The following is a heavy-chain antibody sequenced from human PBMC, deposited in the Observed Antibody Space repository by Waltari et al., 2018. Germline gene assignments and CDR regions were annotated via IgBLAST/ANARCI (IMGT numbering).Heavy chain of an antibody. J-gene: IGHJ4*02. CDR3: AKDGGELPRYYFDY. V-gene: IGHV3-9*01. Sequence: EVQLVESGGGLVQPGRSLRLSCAASGFTFDDYAMHWVRPAPGKGLEWVSGISWNSGSIGYADSVKGRFTISRDNAKNSLYLQMNSLRAEDTALYYWAKDGGELPRYYFDYWGQGTLVTVSS. CDR1: GFTFDDYA. D-gene: IGHD1-26*01. CDR2: ISWNSGSI.